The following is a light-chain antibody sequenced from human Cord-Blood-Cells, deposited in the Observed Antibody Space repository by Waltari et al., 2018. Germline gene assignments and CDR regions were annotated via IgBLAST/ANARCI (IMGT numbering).Light chain of an antibody. CDR1: CADVGSSNL. CDR3: CSYAGSYV. J-gene: IGLJ1*01. Sequence: QPALTQPASVAGSPGPSMTTPCPGTCADVGSSNLVSRYQQHPGNAPNLRIYEGSKRPSGVSNRFSGSKSGNTASLTISGLQAEDEADYYCCSYAGSYVFGTGTKVTVL. V-gene: IGLV2-23*01. CDR2: EGS.